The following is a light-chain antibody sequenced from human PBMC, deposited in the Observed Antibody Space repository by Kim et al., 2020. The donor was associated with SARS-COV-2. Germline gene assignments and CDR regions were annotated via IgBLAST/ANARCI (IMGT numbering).Light chain of an antibody. J-gene: IGKJ4*01. V-gene: IGKV3-20*01. CDR1: QSVSSSY. Sequence: EIVLTQSPGTLSLSPGERATLSCRASQSVSSSYLAWYQQKPGQAPRLLIYGASSRATGIPDRFSGSGSGTDFTLTISRLEPEDFAVYYCQQYGSSPPSFSFGGGTKVDIK. CDR2: GAS. CDR3: QQYGSSPPSFS.